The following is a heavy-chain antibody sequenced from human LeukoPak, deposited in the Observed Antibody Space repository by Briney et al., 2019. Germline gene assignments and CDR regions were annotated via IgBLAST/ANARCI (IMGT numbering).Heavy chain of an antibody. Sequence: PGGSLRLSCAASGFTFSSYIMKWVRQAPGKGLEWVSYISSSSSKIYYADSGKGRFTLSRDNAKNSLYLQMNSLRAEDTAVYYCASTGRYCTSTSCSNYFHYWGQGTLVTVSS. J-gene: IGHJ4*02. CDR1: GFTFSSYI. CDR2: ISSSSSKI. D-gene: IGHD2-2*01. CDR3: ASTGRYCTSTSCSNYFHY. V-gene: IGHV3-48*04.